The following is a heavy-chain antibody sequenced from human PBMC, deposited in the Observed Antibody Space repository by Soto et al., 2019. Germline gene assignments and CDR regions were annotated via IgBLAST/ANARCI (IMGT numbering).Heavy chain of an antibody. CDR2: ISSSGSTI. CDR1: GFTFSSYE. J-gene: IGHJ4*02. D-gene: IGHD3-22*01. V-gene: IGHV3-48*03. Sequence: PVGSLRLSCAASGFTFSSYEMNWVRQAPGKGLEWVSYISSSGSTIYYADSVKGRFTISRDNAKNSLYLQMNSLRAEDTAVYYCARYADTAQYYYDSSGSHFDYWGQGTLVTVSS. CDR3: ARYADTAQYYYDSSGSHFDY.